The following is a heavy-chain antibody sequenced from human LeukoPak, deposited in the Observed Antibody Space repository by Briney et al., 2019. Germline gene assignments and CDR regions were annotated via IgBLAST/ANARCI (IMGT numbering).Heavy chain of an antibody. CDR2: INPSGGST. CDR3: QYYDILTGYFRLDY. J-gene: IGHJ4*02. V-gene: IGHV1-46*01. Sequence: GASVKVSCKASGYTFTNYYMHWVRQPPGQGLEWMGTINPSGGSTTYAQKFQGRVTMTSDTSTSTVYMELRSLRSEDSAVYYCQYYDILTGYFRLDYWGQGTLVTVSS. D-gene: IGHD3-9*01. CDR1: GYTFTNYY.